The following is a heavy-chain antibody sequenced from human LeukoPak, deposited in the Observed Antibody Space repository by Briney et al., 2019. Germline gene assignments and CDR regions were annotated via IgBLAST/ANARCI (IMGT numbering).Heavy chain of an antibody. CDR1: GFTFSNYA. J-gene: IGHJ3*02. CDR2: IYYSGST. D-gene: IGHD4-17*01. V-gene: IGHV4-30-4*07. Sequence: LRLSCAASGFTFSNYAMNWVRQPPGKGLEWIGYIYYSGSTYYNPSLKSRVTISVDTSKNQFSLKLSSVTAADTAVYYCARKTTVTPGDAFDIWGQGTMVTVSS. CDR3: ARKTTVTPGDAFDI.